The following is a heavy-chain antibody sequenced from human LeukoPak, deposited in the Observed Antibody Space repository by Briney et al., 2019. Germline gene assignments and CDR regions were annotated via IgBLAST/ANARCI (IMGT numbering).Heavy chain of an antibody. CDR3: ARQALTTGDFDY. Sequence: ASVNVSCKASGYTFTDYYIHWVRQAPGQGLEWMGWINPNSGSTNYAQKFQAWVTMTRDTSISTAYMELRRLTSDDTAVYYCARQALTTGDFDYWAQGTLVTVS. V-gene: IGHV1-2*04. D-gene: IGHD7-27*01. J-gene: IGHJ4*02. CDR1: GYTFTDYY. CDR2: INPNSGST.